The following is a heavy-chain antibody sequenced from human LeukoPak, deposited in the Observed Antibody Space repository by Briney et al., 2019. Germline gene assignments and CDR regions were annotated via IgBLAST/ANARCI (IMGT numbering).Heavy chain of an antibody. J-gene: IGHJ3*02. CDR2: IKQDGSEK. Sequence: GGPLRLSCAASGFTFSDYWMSWVRQAPGKGLEWVANIKQDGSEKYYVDSVKGRCTISRDNAKNSLHLQMNSLRAEDTAVYYCARDPSAFDIWGQGTVVTVSS. CDR3: ARDPSAFDI. CDR1: GFTFSDYW. V-gene: IGHV3-7*05.